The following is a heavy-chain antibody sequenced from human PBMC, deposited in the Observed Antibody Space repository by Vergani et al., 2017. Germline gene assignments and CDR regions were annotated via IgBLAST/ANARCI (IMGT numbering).Heavy chain of an antibody. J-gene: IGHJ4*02. D-gene: IGHD3-10*01. V-gene: IGHV4-31*01. CDR2: IYYSGLT. Sequence: QVQLQESGPGLVKPSQTLSLTCTVSGGSISSGGYYWSWIRQHPGKGLEWIGYIYYSGLTYFHPALKSLVTISVDTSKNQFSRKLSSVTAADTSVYYCARERITMVRGVTSYYFDYWGQGTLVTVSS. CDR3: ARERITMVRGVTSYYFDY. CDR1: GGSISSGGYY.